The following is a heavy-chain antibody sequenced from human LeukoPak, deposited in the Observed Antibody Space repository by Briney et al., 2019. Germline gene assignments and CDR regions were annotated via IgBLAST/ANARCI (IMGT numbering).Heavy chain of an antibody. CDR1: RFTFSSYG. Sequence: GGSLRLSCAASRFTFSSYGMHWVLQAPGKGLEWVAVISYDGSNKYYADSVKGRFTISGDNSNNTLYLQMNSLRAEDTAVYYCAKDPAYYDSSGYYGYWGQGTLVTVSS. CDR3: AKDPAYYDSSGYYGY. V-gene: IGHV3-30*18. J-gene: IGHJ4*02. CDR2: ISYDGSNK. D-gene: IGHD3-22*01.